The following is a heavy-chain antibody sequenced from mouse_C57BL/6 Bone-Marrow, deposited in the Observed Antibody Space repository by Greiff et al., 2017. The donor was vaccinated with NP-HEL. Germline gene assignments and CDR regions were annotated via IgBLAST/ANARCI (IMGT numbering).Heavy chain of an antibody. Sequence: VQLHQSGSELRSPGSSVKLSCKDFDSEVFPIAYMSWVRQKPGHGFEWIGGILPSIGSTIYGEQFEDIATSDADPLSNTAHLERNSLTSEDSATYYCARRTFYYYGSSSYWCFDVWGTGTTVTVSS. CDR2: ILPSIGST. D-gene: IGHD1-1*01. CDR1: DSEVFPIAY. CDR3: ARRTFYYYGSSSYWCFDV. V-gene: IGHV15-2*01. J-gene: IGHJ1*03.